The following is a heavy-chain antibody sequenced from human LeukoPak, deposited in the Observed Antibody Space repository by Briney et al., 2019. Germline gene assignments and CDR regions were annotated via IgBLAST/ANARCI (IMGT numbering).Heavy chain of an antibody. CDR3: AKSSNSAIVNY. J-gene: IGHJ4*02. Sequence: PGGSLRLSCAASGFTFSSHAMRWVRQAPGKGLEWVSAISGSGDCTYYADSVRGRFTISRDSSRNSLYLQMNSLTADDTAVYYCAKSSNSAIVNYWGQRARGTVSS. D-gene: IGHD5-18*01. V-gene: IGHV3-23*01. CDR1: GFTFSSHA. CDR2: ISGSGDCT.